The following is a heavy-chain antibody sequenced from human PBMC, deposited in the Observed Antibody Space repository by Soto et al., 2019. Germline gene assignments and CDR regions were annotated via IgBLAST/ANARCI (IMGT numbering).Heavy chain of an antibody. CDR2: IIPMFGTA. CDR3: ATDKGSGWDEGLGS. Sequence: QVQLVQSGAEVRKPGSSVKVSCKTSGGIFSNYAITWVRQAPGQGLEWMGRIIPMFGTANYAQKFQGRVTITADESTTTGYMELSSLRSEDTSVYYCATDKGSGWDEGLGSWGQGTLVSVSS. J-gene: IGHJ5*02. CDR1: GGIFSNYA. D-gene: IGHD6-19*01. V-gene: IGHV1-69*18.